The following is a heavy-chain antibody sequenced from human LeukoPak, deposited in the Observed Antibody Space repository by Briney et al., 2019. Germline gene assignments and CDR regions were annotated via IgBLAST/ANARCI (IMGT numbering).Heavy chain of an antibody. J-gene: IGHJ6*03. CDR1: GFTVSSNY. CDR3: ARAPFTDHIYYYYMDV. CDR2: IYSGGST. D-gene: IGHD1-14*01. Sequence: GGSLRLSCAASGFTVSSNYMSWVRQAPGKGLEWVSVIYSGGSTYYADSVKGRFTISRDNSKNTLYLQMNGLRAEDTAVYYCARAPFTDHIYYYYMDVWGKGTTVTISS. V-gene: IGHV3-66*01.